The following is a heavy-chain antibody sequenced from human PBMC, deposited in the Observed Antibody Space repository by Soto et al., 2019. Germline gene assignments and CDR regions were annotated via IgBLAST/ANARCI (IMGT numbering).Heavy chain of an antibody. Sequence: TGGSLRLSCAASGFTFSNAWMNWVRQAPGKGLEWVGRIKSKTDGGTTDYAAPVKGRFTISRDDSKNTLYLQMNSLKTEDTAVYYCNPIRRDGYWRAYFDYWGQGTLVTVS. CDR1: GFTFSNAW. CDR2: IKSKTDGGTT. V-gene: IGHV3-15*07. CDR3: NPIRRDGYWRAYFDY. J-gene: IGHJ4*02. D-gene: IGHD5-12*01.